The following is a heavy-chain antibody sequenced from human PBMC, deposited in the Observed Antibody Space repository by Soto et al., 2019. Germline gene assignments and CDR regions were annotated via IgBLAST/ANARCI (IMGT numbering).Heavy chain of an antibody. CDR1: GYTFTSYG. V-gene: IGHV1-18*01. J-gene: IGHJ5*02. Sequence: ASVKVSCKASGYTFTSYGISWVRQAPGQGLEWMGWISAYNGNTNYAQKHQGRVTMTTDTSTSTAYMELRSLRSYDTAVYYCARDSTDYYFWSGYIIRCFDPWGKGILVTVSS. D-gene: IGHD3-3*01. CDR2: ISAYNGNT. CDR3: ARDSTDYYFWSGYIIRCFDP.